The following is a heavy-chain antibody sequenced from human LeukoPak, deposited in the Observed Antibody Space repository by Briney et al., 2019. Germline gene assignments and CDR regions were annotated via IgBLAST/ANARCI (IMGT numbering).Heavy chain of an antibody. CDR3: ARHGSSGWYSPFDY. Sequence: SETLSLTCTVSGGSIRSYYWSWIRHSAGKGLEWIGRFYSSVNTNYNPSLESRVTMSVDTSKNHFSLDLRSVTAADTAVYYCARHGSSGWYSPFDYWGQGTLVTVSS. V-gene: IGHV4-4*07. J-gene: IGHJ4*02. D-gene: IGHD6-19*01. CDR2: FYSSVNT. CDR1: GGSIRSYY.